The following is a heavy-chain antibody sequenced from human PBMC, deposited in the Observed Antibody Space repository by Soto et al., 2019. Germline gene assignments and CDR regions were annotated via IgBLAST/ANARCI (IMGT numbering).Heavy chain of an antibody. CDR1: GFTFSSYS. D-gene: IGHD1-26*01. CDR3: ARDLRWVPPYYYGMDA. J-gene: IGHJ6*02. CDR2: ISSGSSTI. V-gene: IGHV3-48*02. Sequence: PGGSLRLSCAASGFTFSSYSMNWVRQAPGKGLEWVSYISSGSSTIYYADSVKGRFTISRDNAKNSLYLQMNSLRDEDTAVYYCARDLRWVPPYYYGMDAWGQGTTVTVSS.